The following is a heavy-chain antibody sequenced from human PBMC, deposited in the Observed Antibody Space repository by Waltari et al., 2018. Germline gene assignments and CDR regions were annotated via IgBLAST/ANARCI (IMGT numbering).Heavy chain of an antibody. V-gene: IGHV3-30-3*01. CDR3: AREGQYYYDSPGALDI. D-gene: IGHD3-22*01. Sequence: QVQLVESGGGVVQPGSSLRPSCEASGFTFSSYTLHWVRQAPGKGLEWVAVISYDATNKYLADSVKGRFTISRDNSKNTVSLQMNSLRPEDTAIYYCAREGQYYYDSPGALDIWGQGTMVTVSS. CDR2: ISYDATNK. J-gene: IGHJ3*02. CDR1: GFTFSSYT.